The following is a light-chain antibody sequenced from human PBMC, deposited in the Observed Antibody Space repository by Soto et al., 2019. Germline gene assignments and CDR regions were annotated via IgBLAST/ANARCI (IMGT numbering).Light chain of an antibody. CDR3: QQYGSSPIT. J-gene: IGKJ5*01. CDR1: QSIGTF. V-gene: IGKV3-20*01. Sequence: EIVLTQSPATLSLSPGERATLSCRASQSIGTFFAWYQQKPGQAPRLLIYGASNRATGIPDRFSGSGSGTDFTLTISRLEPEDFAVYYCQQYGSSPITFGQGTRLEN. CDR2: GAS.